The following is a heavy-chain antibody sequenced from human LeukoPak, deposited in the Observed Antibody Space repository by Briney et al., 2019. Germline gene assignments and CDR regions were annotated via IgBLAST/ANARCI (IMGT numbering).Heavy chain of an antibody. CDR3: AKESGALGAPLYDY. Sequence: GGSLRLSCAASGFTFSSYWMNWVRQAPGKGLVWVSRIASDGSSTTYADSVKGRFTISRDNSKNMLYLQMNSLRAEDTAVYYCAKESGALGAPLYDYWGRGILVAASS. D-gene: IGHD4/OR15-4a*01. CDR1: GFTFSSYW. CDR2: IASDGSST. J-gene: IGHJ4*02. V-gene: IGHV3-74*01.